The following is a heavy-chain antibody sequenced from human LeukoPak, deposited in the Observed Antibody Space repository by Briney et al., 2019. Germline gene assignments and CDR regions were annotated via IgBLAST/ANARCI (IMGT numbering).Heavy chain of an antibody. CDR2: INPNSGGT. CDR1: GYTFTGYY. Sequence: ASVKVSCKASGYTFTGYYMHWVRQAPGQGLEWMGWINPNSGGTNYAQKFQGRVTMTRDTSISTAYMELSRLRSDDTAVYYCARDCGYCSGGSCYNWFDPWGQGTLVTVSS. V-gene: IGHV1-2*02. D-gene: IGHD2-15*01. J-gene: IGHJ5*02. CDR3: ARDCGYCSGGSCYNWFDP.